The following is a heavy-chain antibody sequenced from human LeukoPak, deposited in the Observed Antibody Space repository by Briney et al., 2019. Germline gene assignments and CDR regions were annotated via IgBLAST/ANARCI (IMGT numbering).Heavy chain of an antibody. CDR1: GFTFSYYG. D-gene: IGHD2-15*01. CDR2: IWYDGSNK. V-gene: IGHV3-33*01. CDR3: ARDSSLLGGPKYYFDY. J-gene: IGHJ4*02. Sequence: PGRSLRLSCAASGFTFSYYGMHWVRQAPGKGLEWVAVIWYDGSNKYYADSVKGRFTISRDNSKNTLYLQMNSLRAEDTAVYYCARDSSLLGGPKYYFDYWGQGTLVTVSS.